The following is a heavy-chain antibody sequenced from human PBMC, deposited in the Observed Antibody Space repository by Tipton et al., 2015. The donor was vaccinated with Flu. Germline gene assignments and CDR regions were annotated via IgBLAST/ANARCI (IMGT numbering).Heavy chain of an antibody. D-gene: IGHD3-10*01. CDR3: AKTYGPFNWFDP. CDR2: ICPGSP. J-gene: IGHJ5*02. Sequence: TLSLTCSVSGASVGSPYCWGWVRQPPGKGLEWIGNICPGSPYYNPSLRSRVTISVAGPKGQFSLRLTSVTAADTAVYYCAKTYGPFNWFDPWGQGTLVTVSS. CDR1: GASVGSPYC. V-gene: IGHV4-38-2*01.